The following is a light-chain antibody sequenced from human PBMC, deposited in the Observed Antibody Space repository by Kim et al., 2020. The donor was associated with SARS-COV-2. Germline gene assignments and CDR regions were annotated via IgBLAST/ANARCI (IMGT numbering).Light chain of an antibody. CDR1: SNNVGHQG. Sequence: SPTATLPCHRNSNNVGHQGAAWLQQHPGPPPNLRSYRKNNRPSGIPDRLSASRSGNTASLTITGLQPEDEADYYCSAWDSSLSAGVFGGGTQLTVL. CDR2: RKN. J-gene: IGLJ3*02. CDR3: SAWDSSLSAGV. V-gene: IGLV10-54*01.